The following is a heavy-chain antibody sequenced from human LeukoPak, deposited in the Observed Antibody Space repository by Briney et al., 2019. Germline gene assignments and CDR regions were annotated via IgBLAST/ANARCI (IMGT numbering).Heavy chain of an antibody. CDR1: GFTFSSYG. CDR2: ISSSSSYI. CDR3: ARDPAGSSWFDF. J-gene: IGHJ4*02. D-gene: IGHD6-13*01. V-gene: IGHV3-21*01. Sequence: GGSLRLSCAASGFTFSSYGMNWVRQAPGKGLEWVSSISSSSSYIYHRDSVKGRFTISRDNAKNTLYLQMNNLRAEDTALYYCARDPAGSSWFDFWGRGTLVTVSS.